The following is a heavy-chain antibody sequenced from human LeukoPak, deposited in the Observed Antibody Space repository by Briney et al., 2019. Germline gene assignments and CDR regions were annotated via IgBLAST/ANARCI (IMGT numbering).Heavy chain of an antibody. Sequence: SETLSLTCTVSGGSISSGGYYWSWIRQHPGKGLEWIEYIYYSGSTYYNPSLKSRVTISVDTSKNQFSLKLSSVTAADTAVYYCARGDSSSWLGGAFDIWAKGQWSPSLQ. CDR1: GGSISSGGYY. J-gene: IGHJ3*02. CDR3: ARGDSSSWLGGAFDI. CDR2: IYYSGST. D-gene: IGHD6-13*01. V-gene: IGHV4-31*03.